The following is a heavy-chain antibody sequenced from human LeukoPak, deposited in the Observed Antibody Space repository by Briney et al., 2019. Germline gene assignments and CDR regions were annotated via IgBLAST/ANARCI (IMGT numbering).Heavy chain of an antibody. CDR3: ARDAGGWYHPNWFDP. D-gene: IGHD6-19*01. CDR2: IRGSGDDT. V-gene: IGHV3-23*01. Sequence: GGSLRLSCAVSGFTFSSYALSWVRRAPGKGLEWISAIRGSGDDTYYADSVKGRFTISRDNSKNTLYLQMYNLRGEDTAVYYCARDAGGWYHPNWFDPWGQGTLVTVSS. CDR1: GFTFSSYA. J-gene: IGHJ5*02.